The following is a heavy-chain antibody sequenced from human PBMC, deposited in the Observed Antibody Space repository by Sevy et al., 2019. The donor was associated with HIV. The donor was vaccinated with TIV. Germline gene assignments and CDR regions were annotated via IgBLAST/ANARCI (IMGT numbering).Heavy chain of an antibody. CDR3: ARDPSYGSGSYGPYFDY. Sequence: GALRLSCAASGFTFSSYSMNWVRQAPGKGLEWVSSISSSSSYIYYADSVKGRFTISRDNAKNSLYLQMNSLRAEDTAVYYCARDPSYGSGSYGPYFDYWGQRTLVTVSS. D-gene: IGHD3-10*01. J-gene: IGHJ4*02. CDR1: GFTFSSYS. CDR2: ISSSSSYI. V-gene: IGHV3-21*01.